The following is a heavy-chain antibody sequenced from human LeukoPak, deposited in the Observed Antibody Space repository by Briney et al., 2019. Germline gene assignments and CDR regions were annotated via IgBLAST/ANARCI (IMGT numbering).Heavy chain of an antibody. CDR1: GFTFSSYG. V-gene: IGHV3-30*02. CDR3: AKGSGWEMSYYYYYMDV. CDR2: IRYDGSNK. Sequence: GGSLRLSCAASGFTFSSYGMHWVRQAPGKGLEWVAFIRYDGSNKYYADSVKGRFTISRDNSKNTLYLQMNSLRAEDTAVYYCAKGSGWEMSYYYYYMDVWGKGTTVTISS. J-gene: IGHJ6*03. D-gene: IGHD1-26*01.